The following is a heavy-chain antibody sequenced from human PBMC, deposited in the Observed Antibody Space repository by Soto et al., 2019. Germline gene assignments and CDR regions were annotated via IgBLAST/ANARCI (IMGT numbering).Heavy chain of an antibody. J-gene: IGHJ5*02. Sequence: QVQLVESGGGVVQPGRSLRLSCAASGFTFSSYAMHWVRQAPGKGLEWVAVISYDGSNKYYADSVKGRFTISRDNSKNTLYLQMNSMRAEDTAVYYFARVDTAMVWFWFDPWGQGTLVTVSS. CDR1: GFTFSSYA. CDR3: ARVDTAMVWFWFDP. CDR2: ISYDGSNK. D-gene: IGHD5-18*01. V-gene: IGHV3-30-3*01.